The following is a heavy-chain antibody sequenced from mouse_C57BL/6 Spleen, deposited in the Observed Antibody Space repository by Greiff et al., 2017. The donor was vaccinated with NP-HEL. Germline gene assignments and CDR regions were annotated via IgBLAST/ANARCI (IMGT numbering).Heavy chain of an antibody. D-gene: IGHD2-4*01. CDR1: GYSITSGYY. J-gene: IGHJ3*01. V-gene: IGHV3-6*01. CDR2: ISYDGSN. CDR3: ARDLLEASYYDYDGFAY. Sequence: EVQLQQSGPGLVKPSQSLSLTCSVTGYSITSGYYWNWIRQFPGNKLEWMGYISYDGSNNYNPSLKNRISITRDTSKNQFFLKLNSVTTEDTATYYCARDLLEASYYDYDGFAYWGQGTLVTVSA.